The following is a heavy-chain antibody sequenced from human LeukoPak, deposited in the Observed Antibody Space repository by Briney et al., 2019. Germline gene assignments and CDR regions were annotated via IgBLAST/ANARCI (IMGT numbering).Heavy chain of an antibody. D-gene: IGHD1-26*01. CDR2: IYDSGST. V-gene: IGHV4-31*03. CDR3: ARDAGEYVGGTAGHFYDL. CDR1: GGSIASGGHY. J-gene: IGHJ5*02. Sequence: PSESLSLTCTVSGGSIASGGHYWSWIRQHPEKGLEGIGYIYDSGSTFYNPSLKSRVTISVDTSENQFSLKVKSVTAADTAFYYCARDAGEYVGGTAGHFYDLWGQGTLVTASS.